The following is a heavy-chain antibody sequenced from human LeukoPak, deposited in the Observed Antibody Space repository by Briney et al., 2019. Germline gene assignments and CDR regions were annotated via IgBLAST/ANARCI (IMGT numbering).Heavy chain of an antibody. D-gene: IGHD6-13*01. CDR1: GFSLSSYW. Sequence: PGGSLRLSCAASGFSLSSYWMSWVRQAPGKGLEWVANIKQDGSETNYVDSVKGRFTISKDNAKNSLYLQMNSLRAEDTAIYYCARQAGTYWGQGILVTVSS. CDR2: IKQDGSET. CDR3: ARQAGTY. V-gene: IGHV3-7*01. J-gene: IGHJ4*02.